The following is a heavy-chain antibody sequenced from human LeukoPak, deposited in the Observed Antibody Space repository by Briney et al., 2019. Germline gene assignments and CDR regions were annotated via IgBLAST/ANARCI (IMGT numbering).Heavy chain of an antibody. J-gene: IGHJ4*02. D-gene: IGHD3-10*01. Sequence: SETLSLTCAVYGGSFSDYYWTWIRQPPGKGLEWIGEINHSGSPNNNPSLKSRVTISVDTSKNQFSLKLSSVTAADTAVYYCARQASLLWLGNWGQGTLVTVSS. CDR1: GGSFSDYY. CDR3: ARQASLLWLGN. V-gene: IGHV4-34*01. CDR2: INHSGSP.